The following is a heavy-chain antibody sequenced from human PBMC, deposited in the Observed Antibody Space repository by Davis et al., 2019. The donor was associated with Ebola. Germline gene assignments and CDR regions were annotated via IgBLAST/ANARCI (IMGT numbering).Heavy chain of an antibody. Sequence: GESLKTSRKGSGYSFTNYWLSRLRQMPGKGLEWLGRIDPSDSYTNSSPSFQGHVTISADKSISTAYLQWSSLKASDNAMYYCARRGYYDSSGYYCHFDYWGQGTLVTVSS. CDR2: IDPSDSYT. D-gene: IGHD3-22*01. CDR1: GYSFTNYW. V-gene: IGHV5-10-1*01. CDR3: ARRGYYDSSGYYCHFDY. J-gene: IGHJ4*02.